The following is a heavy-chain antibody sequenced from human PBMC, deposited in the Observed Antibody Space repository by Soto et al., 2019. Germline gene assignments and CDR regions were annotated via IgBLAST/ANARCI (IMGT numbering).Heavy chain of an antibody. D-gene: IGHD3-3*01. V-gene: IGHV4-34*01. CDR2: INHSGST. J-gene: IGHJ4*02. Sequence: XXTLSLPCAVYGGSFSGYYWRWTLQPPGKGLEWIGEINHSGSTNYNPSLKSRVTISVDTSKNQFSLKLSSVTAADTAVYYCARYDFWSGYYWDFDYWGQGTLVTVSS. CDR1: GGSFSGYY. CDR3: ARYDFWSGYYWDFDY.